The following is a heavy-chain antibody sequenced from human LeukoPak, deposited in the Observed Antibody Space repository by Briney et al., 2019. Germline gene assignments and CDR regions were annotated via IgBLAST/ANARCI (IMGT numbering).Heavy chain of an antibody. CDR2: IYTSGST. Sequence: KTSQTLSLTCTVSGGSISSGPYYWSWIRQPAGKGLEWIGRIYTSGSTNYNPSLKSRVTISVDKSNNQFSLDLSALTAADTAVYYCARGPSGDNGGYFDSWGQGTLVTVSS. V-gene: IGHV4-61*02. CDR3: ARGPSGDNGGYFDS. CDR1: GGSISSGPYY. J-gene: IGHJ4*02. D-gene: IGHD2-21*02.